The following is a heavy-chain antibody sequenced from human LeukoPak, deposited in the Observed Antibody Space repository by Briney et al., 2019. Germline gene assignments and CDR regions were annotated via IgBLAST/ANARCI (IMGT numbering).Heavy chain of an antibody. CDR2: IWYDGSNK. CDR1: GFTVSSYG. Sequence: PGGSLRLSWAASGFTVSSYGMHWVRQAPGKGLEWVAVIWYDGSNKYYADSVKGRFTISRDNSKNTLYLQMNSLRAEDTAVYYCARDHSSGWYSDYFDYWGQGTLVTVSS. CDR3: ARDHSSGWYSDYFDY. D-gene: IGHD6-19*01. J-gene: IGHJ4*02. V-gene: IGHV3-33*01.